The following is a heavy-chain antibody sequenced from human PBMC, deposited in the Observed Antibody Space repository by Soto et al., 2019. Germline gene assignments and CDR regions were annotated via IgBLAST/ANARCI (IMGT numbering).Heavy chain of an antibody. J-gene: IGHJ4*02. V-gene: IGHV3-33*01. D-gene: IGHD5-12*01. CDR1: GFTFSSYG. Sequence: QVQLVESGGGVVQPGRSLRLSCAASGFTFSSYGMHWVRQAPGKGLEWVAVIWYDGSNKYYADSVKGRFTISRDNSKNTLYLQMNSLRAEDTAVYYCARGREWLLYYFDYWGQGTLVTVSS. CDR2: IWYDGSNK. CDR3: ARGREWLLYYFDY.